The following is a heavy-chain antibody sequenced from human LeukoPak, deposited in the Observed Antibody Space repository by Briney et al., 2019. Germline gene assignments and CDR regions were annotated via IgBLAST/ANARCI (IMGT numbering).Heavy chain of an antibody. V-gene: IGHV1-2*02. Sequence: ASVKVSCKASGYTFTGYYMHWVRQAPGQGLEWMGWINPNSGGTNYAQKFQGRVTMTRDTSISTAYMELSRLRSDDTAVYYCARDREPRTYSSSPVPINWFDPWGQGTLVTVSS. CDR2: INPNSGGT. CDR3: ARDREPRTYSSSPVPINWFDP. CDR1: GYTFTGYY. D-gene: IGHD6-6*01. J-gene: IGHJ5*02.